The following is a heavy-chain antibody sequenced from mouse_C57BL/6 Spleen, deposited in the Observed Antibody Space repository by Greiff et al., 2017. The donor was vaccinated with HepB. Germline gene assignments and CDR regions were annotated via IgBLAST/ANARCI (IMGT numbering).Heavy chain of an antibody. D-gene: IGHD1-1*01. J-gene: IGHJ2*01. Sequence: QVQLQQSGAELVRPGASVTLSCKASGYTFTDYEMHWVKQTPVHGLEWIGAIDPETGGTAYNQKFKGKAILTADKSSSTAYMELRSLTSEDSAVYYCTRRTTVVATGGYWGQGTTLTVSS. CDR1: GYTFTDYE. V-gene: IGHV1-15*01. CDR2: IDPETGGT. CDR3: TRRTTVVATGGY.